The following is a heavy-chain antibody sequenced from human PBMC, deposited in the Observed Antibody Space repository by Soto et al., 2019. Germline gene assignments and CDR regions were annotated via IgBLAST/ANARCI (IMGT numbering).Heavy chain of an antibody. CDR1: GGSISSYY. D-gene: IGHD3-10*01. J-gene: IGHJ6*03. Sequence: SETLSLTCTVSGGSISSYYWSWIRQPPGKGLEWIGYIYYSGSTNYNPSLKSRVTISVDTSKNQFSLKLGSVTAADTAVYYCARVEVNYYGSGSYYMDVWGKGTTVTVSS. CDR2: IYYSGST. V-gene: IGHV4-59*01. CDR3: ARVEVNYYGSGSYYMDV.